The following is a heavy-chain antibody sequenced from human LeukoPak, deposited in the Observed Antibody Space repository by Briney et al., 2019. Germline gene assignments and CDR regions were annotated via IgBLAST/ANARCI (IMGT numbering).Heavy chain of an antibody. CDR3: ARVEISSTSLPIGYYYYYMDV. CDR1: GYTFINYG. V-gene: IGHV1-69*05. J-gene: IGHJ6*03. CDR2: IIPIFATA. D-gene: IGHD2-2*01. Sequence: GASVKVSCKASGYTFINYGISWVRQAPGQGLEWLGGIIPIFATANYAQKFQGRVTITTVESTSTAYMELSSLRSEDTAVYYCARVEISSTSLPIGYYYYYMDVWGKGTTVTVSS.